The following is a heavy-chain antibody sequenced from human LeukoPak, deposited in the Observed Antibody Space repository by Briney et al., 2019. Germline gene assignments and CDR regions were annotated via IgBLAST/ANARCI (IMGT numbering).Heavy chain of an antibody. J-gene: IGHJ3*02. Sequence: ASVKVSCKASGYTFTSYGISWVRQAPGQGLEWMGWISAYNGNTNYAQKLQGRVTMTTDTPTSTAYMELSRLRSDDTAVYYCARDLVDYYRAFDIWGQGTMVTVSS. CDR3: ARDLVDYYRAFDI. D-gene: IGHD3-10*01. CDR1: GYTFTSYG. CDR2: ISAYNGNT. V-gene: IGHV1-18*01.